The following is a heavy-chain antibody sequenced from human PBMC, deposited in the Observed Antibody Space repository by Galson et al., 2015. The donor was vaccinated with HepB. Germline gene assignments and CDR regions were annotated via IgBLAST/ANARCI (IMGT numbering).Heavy chain of an antibody. D-gene: IGHD3-22*01. CDR1: GFTFSTYS. CDR2: INSDGSST. V-gene: IGHV3-74*01. J-gene: IGHJ6*02. Sequence: SLRLSCAASGFTFSTYSMNWVRQASGKGLVWVSRINSDGSSTSYADSVKGRFAISRDNAKNTLYLQMNSLRAEDTGLYHCARGYYYESSGYFYYYGMDVWGQGTTVTVSS. CDR3: ARGYYYESSGYFYYYGMDV.